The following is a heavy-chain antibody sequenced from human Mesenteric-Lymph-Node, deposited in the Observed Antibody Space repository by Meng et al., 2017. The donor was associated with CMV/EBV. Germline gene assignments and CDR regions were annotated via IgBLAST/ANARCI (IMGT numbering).Heavy chain of an antibody. V-gene: IGHV1-18*01. CDR3: ATDGPTTMEPFKY. Sequence: ASVKVSCKTSGYTFRHHGISWVRQAPGQSLEWMGWITPYNGDTKYEQKVQSRLTMTTDTSTNTVYMDLRSLRSDDTAVYFCATDGPTTMEPFKYWGQGTLVTVSS. J-gene: IGHJ4*02. CDR1: GYTFRHHG. CDR2: ITPYNGDT. D-gene: IGHD1-14*01.